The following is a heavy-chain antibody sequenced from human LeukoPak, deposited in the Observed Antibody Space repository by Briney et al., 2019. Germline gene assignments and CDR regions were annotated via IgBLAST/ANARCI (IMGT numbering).Heavy chain of an antibody. CDR2: ISLDGKNE. J-gene: IGHJ4*02. CDR3: AAHLGSGWHLDY. Sequence: GGSLRLSCVASGLSFTTKAMHWVRQAPGEGLEWMSYISLDGKNESYADSVRGRFTISRDNSRNTVCLQMNSLRPEDTAVYYCAAHLGSGWHLDYWGQGIRVTVSP. D-gene: IGHD6-19*01. CDR1: GLSFTTKA. V-gene: IGHV3-30*04.